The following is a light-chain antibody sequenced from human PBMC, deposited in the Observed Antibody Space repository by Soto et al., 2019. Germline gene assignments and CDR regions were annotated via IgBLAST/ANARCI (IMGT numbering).Light chain of an antibody. Sequence: QSALTQPASVSGSPGQSITISCTGTSSDVGSYNLVSWYQHHPGKAPKLIIYEGMKRPSGVSDRFSASKSGRTASLTISGLQAEDEADYYCSSYSSSTTHVVFGGGTKLTVL. CDR3: SSYSSSTTHVV. V-gene: IGLV2-14*02. CDR2: EGM. J-gene: IGLJ2*01. CDR1: SSDVGSYNL.